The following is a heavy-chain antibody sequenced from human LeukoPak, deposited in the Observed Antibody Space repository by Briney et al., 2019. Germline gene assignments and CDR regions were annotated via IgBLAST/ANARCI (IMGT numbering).Heavy chain of an antibody. CDR3: ARVIFGATYSSSSPFAPIDAFDI. D-gene: IGHD6-6*01. V-gene: IGHV4-61*02. Sequence: SETLSLTCTVSGGSISSGSYYWSWIRQPAGKGLEWIGRIYTSGSTNYNPSLKSRVTISVDTSKNQFSLKLSSVTAADTAVYYCARVIFGATYSSSSPFAPIDAFDIWGQGTMVTVSS. CDR2: IYTSGST. CDR1: GGSISSGSYY. J-gene: IGHJ3*02.